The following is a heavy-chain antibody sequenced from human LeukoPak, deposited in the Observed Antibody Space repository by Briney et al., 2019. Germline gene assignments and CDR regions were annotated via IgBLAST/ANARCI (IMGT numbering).Heavy chain of an antibody. CDR1: GGSISSYY. CDR2: IYYSGST. Sequence: SETLSLTCTVSGGSISSYYWNWIRQPPGKGLEWIGYIYYSGSTNYNPSLKSRVTISVDTSKNQFSLKLSSVTAADTAVYYCARGPYDSSRDWGQGTLVTVSS. D-gene: IGHD3-22*01. V-gene: IGHV4-59*12. J-gene: IGHJ4*02. CDR3: ARGPYDSSRD.